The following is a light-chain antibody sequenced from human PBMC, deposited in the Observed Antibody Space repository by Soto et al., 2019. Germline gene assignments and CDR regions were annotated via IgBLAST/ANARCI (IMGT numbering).Light chain of an antibody. CDR3: LLYYDGARV. Sequence: QAVVTQEPSLTVSPGGTVTLTCASSTGAVTSGYNPNWFQQKPGQAPTSLIYSTTNRHSWTPARFSGSLLGGKAALTLSGVQPEDEAEYYCLLYYDGARVFGEGTKVTVL. J-gene: IGLJ2*01. V-gene: IGLV7-43*01. CDR1: TGAVTSGYN. CDR2: STT.